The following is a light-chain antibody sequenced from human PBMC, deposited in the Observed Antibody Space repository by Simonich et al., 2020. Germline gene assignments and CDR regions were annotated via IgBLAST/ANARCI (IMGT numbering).Light chain of an antibody. CDR2: QAS. Sequence: SYELTQPPSVSVSPGQTASITCSGGKLGDKYACWYQQKQGQSPVLVIYQASKRPSGIPERFSGSNSGNTATLTISGTQAMDEADYYCQAWDSSTAVFGGGTKLTVL. J-gene: IGLJ3*02. CDR3: QAWDSSTAV. V-gene: IGLV3-1*01. CDR1: KLGDKY.